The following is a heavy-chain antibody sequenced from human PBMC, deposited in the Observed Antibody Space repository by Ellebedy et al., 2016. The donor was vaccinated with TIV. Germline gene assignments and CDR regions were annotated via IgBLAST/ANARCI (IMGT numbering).Heavy chain of an antibody. V-gene: IGHV3-30*04. D-gene: IGHD5-24*01. J-gene: IGHJ4*02. Sequence: GESLKISCATSGFTFSSYAMHWVRQAPGKGLEWVAVISDDGSNKYYADSVKGRFTISRDESNNTLYLQMDSLRAEDTAVYYCAKDLAAKWLQAFDYWGQGTLVTVPS. CDR2: ISDDGSNK. CDR3: AKDLAAKWLQAFDY. CDR1: GFTFSSYA.